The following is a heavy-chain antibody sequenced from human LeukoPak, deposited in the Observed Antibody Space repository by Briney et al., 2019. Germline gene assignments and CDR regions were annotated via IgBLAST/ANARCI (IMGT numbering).Heavy chain of an antibody. V-gene: IGHV4-39*01. CDR3: ARHYGP. J-gene: IGHJ5*02. CDR2: LYYDGRT. Sequence: IPSETLSLTCTVFGDSVSSSNYYWAWFRQPPGKGLDWIGSLYYDGRTYYNPSLKSRVTISVDTSRNQFSLNLSSVTAADTAVYYCARHYGPWGQGTLVAVSS. D-gene: IGHD4-17*01. CDR1: GDSVSSSNYY.